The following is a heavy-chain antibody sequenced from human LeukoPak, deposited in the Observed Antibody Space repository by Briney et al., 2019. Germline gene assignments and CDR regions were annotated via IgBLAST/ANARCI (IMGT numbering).Heavy chain of an antibody. CDR2: ISSSSSYI. CDR3: ARAEQWLYYFDY. CDR1: GFTFSSYS. D-gene: IGHD6-19*01. J-gene: IGHJ4*02. Sequence: GGSLRLSCAASGFTFSSYSMNWVRQAPGEGLEWVSSISSSSSYIYYADSVKGRFTISRDNAKNSLYLQMNSLRAEDTAVYYCARAEQWLYYFDYWAREPWSPSPQ. V-gene: IGHV3-21*01.